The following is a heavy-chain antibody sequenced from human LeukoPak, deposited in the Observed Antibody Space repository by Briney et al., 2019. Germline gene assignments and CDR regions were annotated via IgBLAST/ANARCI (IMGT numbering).Heavy chain of an antibody. V-gene: IGHV4-59*01. CDR1: GGSISTYY. J-gene: IGHJ5*02. Sequence: SETLSLTCTVSGGSISTYYWSWIRQPPGKGLHWIGYVYYSGSTNYNPSLKSRVTISADTSKNQFSLRLSSVTAADTAVYYCARAYCSGGSCYSSRGMFDPWGQGTLVTVSP. CDR3: ARAYCSGGSCYSSRGMFDP. CDR2: VYYSGST. D-gene: IGHD2-15*01.